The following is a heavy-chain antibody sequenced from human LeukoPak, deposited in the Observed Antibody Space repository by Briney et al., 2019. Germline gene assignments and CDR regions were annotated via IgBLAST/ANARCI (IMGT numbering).Heavy chain of an antibody. CDR3: ARVSSSWYGEYYFDY. CDR1: GGSISSYY. V-gene: IGHV4-4*07. D-gene: IGHD6-13*01. CDR2: IYTSGST. Sequence: PSETLSLTCTVSGGSISSYYWSWIRQPAGKGLEGMGRIYTSGSTNYNPSLKSRVTMSVDTSKNQFSLKLSSVTAADTAVYYCARVSSSWYGEYYFDYWGQGTLVTVSS. J-gene: IGHJ4*02.